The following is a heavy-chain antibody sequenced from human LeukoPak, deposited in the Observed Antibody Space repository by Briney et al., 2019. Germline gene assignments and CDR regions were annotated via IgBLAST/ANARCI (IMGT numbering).Heavy chain of an antibody. Sequence: ASVKVSCKASGCTFTSNGISWVRQAPGQGLEWMGWISAYNGNTNYAQKLQGRVTMTTDTSTSTAYMELRSLRSDDTAVYYCARSRSIIDYYDSSGYSPIGDFQHWGQGTLVTVSS. CDR1: GCTFTSNG. CDR2: ISAYNGNT. CDR3: ARSRSIIDYYDSSGYSPIGDFQH. D-gene: IGHD3-22*01. V-gene: IGHV1-18*01. J-gene: IGHJ1*01.